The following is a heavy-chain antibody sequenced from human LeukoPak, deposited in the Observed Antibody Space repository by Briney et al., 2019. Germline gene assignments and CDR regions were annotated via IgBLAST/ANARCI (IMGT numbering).Heavy chain of an antibody. CDR1: GYDFKTSG. D-gene: IGHD3-16*02. V-gene: IGHV1-18*01. CDR2: VSAYNGNT. Sequence: VASVKVSCKTSGYDFKTSGISWVGQAPGQGLEGMGWVSAYNGNTNYAQKLQGRVTMTTDTTTSTAYMELRSLRSDDTAVYYCASAELRLGELSLLDAFDIWGQGTMVTVSS. CDR3: ASAELRLGELSLLDAFDI. J-gene: IGHJ3*02.